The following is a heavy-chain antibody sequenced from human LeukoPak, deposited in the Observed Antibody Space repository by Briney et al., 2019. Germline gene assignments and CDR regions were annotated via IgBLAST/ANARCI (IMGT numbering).Heavy chain of an antibody. D-gene: IGHD3-22*01. CDR3: ARDRSLYDSSGSADPYYFDY. CDR2: IYYSGST. V-gene: IGHV4-59*01. J-gene: IGHJ4*02. Sequence: SETLSLTCTVSGGSISSYYWSWIRQPPGKGLEWIGYIYYSGSTNYNPSLKSRVTISVDTSKNQCSLKLSSVTAADTAVYYCARDRSLYDSSGSADPYYFDYWGQGTLVTVSS. CDR1: GGSISSYY.